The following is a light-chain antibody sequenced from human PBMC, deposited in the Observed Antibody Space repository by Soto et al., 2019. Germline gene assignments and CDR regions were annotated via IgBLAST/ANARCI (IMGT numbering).Light chain of an antibody. J-gene: IGKJ1*01. CDR3: QQYFRPWT. V-gene: IGKV4-1*01. Sequence: DIVMTQSPDSLAVSLGERATINCKSSQSVLYSSNNKNYLAWYQQKPGQPPKLLIYWASTRESGVPDRVSGSGSGTDFTLTISSLQAEDVAVYYCQQYFRPWTFGQGTKVAIK. CDR2: WAS. CDR1: QSVLYSSNNKNY.